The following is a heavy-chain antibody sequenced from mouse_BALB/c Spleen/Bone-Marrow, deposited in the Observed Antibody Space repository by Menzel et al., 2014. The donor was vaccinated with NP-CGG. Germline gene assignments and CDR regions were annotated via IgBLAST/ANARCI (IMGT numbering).Heavy chain of an antibody. Sequence: QVQLKQSGAELVKPGASVKLSCKASGYTFTSYWMHWVKQRPGQGLEWIGEIDPSTGRTDYNKKFKSQATLTVDKSSSTACMHLSSLTSEDSAVYYCARINGYDYWGQGTTLTVSS. CDR1: GYTFTSYW. CDR2: IDPSTGRT. V-gene: IGHV1S81*02. D-gene: IGHD2-2*01. J-gene: IGHJ2*01. CDR3: ARINGYDY.